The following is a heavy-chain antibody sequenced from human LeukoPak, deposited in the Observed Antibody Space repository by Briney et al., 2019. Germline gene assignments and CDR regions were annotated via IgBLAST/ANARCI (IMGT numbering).Heavy chain of an antibody. CDR3: ARHVAYGSGSDY. CDR2: IYYSGST. CDR1: GGSISSSSYY. J-gene: IGHJ4*02. V-gene: IGHV4-39*01. Sequence: PSETLSLTCTVSGGSISSSSYYWGWIRQPPGKGLEWIGSIYYSGSTYYNPSLKSRVTISVDTSKSQFSLKLSSVTAADTAVYYCARHVAYGSGSDYWGQGTLVTVSS. D-gene: IGHD3-10*01.